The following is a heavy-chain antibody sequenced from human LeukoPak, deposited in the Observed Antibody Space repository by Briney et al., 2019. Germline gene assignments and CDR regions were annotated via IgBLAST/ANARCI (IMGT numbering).Heavy chain of an antibody. Sequence: SETLSLTCAVYGGSFSGYYWSWIRQPPGKGLEWIGSIYYSESTYNNPSLKSRVTISVDTSKNQFFLKLTSVTAADTAVYYCARLVGYDSSGYYFSLDYWDQGTLVTVSS. V-gene: IGHV4-34*01. CDR3: ARLVGYDSSGYYFSLDY. D-gene: IGHD3-22*01. CDR1: GGSFSGYY. J-gene: IGHJ4*02. CDR2: IYYSEST.